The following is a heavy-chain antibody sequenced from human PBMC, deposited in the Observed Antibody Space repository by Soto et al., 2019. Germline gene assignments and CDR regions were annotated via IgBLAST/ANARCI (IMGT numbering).Heavy chain of an antibody. CDR1: GYTFTSYT. J-gene: IGHJ4*02. CDR2: IGPSSGNT. CDR3: ARDTGNFFDY. Sequence: RASVKVSCKAFGYTFTSYTVSWVRQAPGQGLEWVGWIGPSSGNTDSARNLQGRVTMTTDTSTSTAYMELRSLRSDDTAVYYCARDTGNFFDYWGQGTLVTVSS. V-gene: IGHV1-18*01.